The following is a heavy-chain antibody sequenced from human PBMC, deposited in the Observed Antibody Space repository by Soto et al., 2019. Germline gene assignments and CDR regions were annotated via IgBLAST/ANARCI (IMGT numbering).Heavy chain of an antibody. D-gene: IGHD2-15*01. V-gene: IGHV4-34*01. Sequence: SETLSLTCAVYGGSFSGYYWSWIRQPPGKGLEWIGEINHSGSTNYNPSLKSRVTISVDTSKNQFSLKLSSVTAADTAVYYCARGDLGYCSGGSCPYYFDYWGQGTLVTVSS. CDR3: ARGDLGYCSGGSCPYYFDY. J-gene: IGHJ4*02. CDR1: GGSFSGYY. CDR2: INHSGST.